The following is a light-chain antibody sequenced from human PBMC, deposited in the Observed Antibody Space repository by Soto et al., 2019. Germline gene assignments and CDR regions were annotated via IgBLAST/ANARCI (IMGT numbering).Light chain of an antibody. CDR1: QSVSSN. CDR2: GAS. J-gene: IGKJ1*01. CDR3: QQYSSHST. V-gene: IGKV3-15*01. Sequence: EVVMTQSPATLSVSLGDRATLSCRASQSVSSNLAWYQQKPGQAPRLLIYGASTRATGIPARFSGSGSGTEFTLTISSLQSEDFAVYFCQQYSSHSTFGQGTKVDIK.